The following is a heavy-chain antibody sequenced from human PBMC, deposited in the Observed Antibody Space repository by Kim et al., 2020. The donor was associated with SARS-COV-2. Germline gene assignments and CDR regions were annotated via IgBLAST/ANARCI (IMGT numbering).Heavy chain of an antibody. V-gene: IGHV3-48*04. CDR2: ISSSSSTI. Sequence: GGSLRLSCAASGFTFSSYSMNWVRQAPGKGLEWVSYISSSSSTIYYADSVKGRFTMSRDNAKNSLYLQMNSLRAEDTAVYYCARGFTYYYDSSGYYLDYWGQGTLVTVSS. J-gene: IGHJ4*02. CDR3: ARGFTYYYDSSGYYLDY. D-gene: IGHD3-22*01. CDR1: GFTFSSYS.